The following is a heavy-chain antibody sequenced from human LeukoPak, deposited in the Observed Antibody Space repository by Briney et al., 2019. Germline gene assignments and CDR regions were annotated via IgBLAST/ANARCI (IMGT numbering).Heavy chain of an antibody. V-gene: IGHV4-39*01. J-gene: IGHJ4*02. Sequence: SETLSLTCTVSGGSISSSSYYWGWIRQPPGKGLEWIGSIYYSGSTYYNPSLKSRVTISVDTSKNQFSLKLSSVTAADTAVYYCARGHHRIAARLLDYWGQGTLVTVSS. CDR2: IYYSGST. CDR3: ARGHHRIAARLLDY. CDR1: GGSISSSSYY. D-gene: IGHD6-6*01.